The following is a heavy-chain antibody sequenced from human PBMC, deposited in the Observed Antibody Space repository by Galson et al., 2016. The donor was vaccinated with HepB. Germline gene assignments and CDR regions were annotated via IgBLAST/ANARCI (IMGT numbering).Heavy chain of an antibody. J-gene: IGHJ4*02. CDR3: AKGRYSSSWSYFDY. Sequence: SLRLSCAASGFTFDDYAMHWVRQAPGKGLEWVSGISWNSGSIGYADSVKGRFTISRDNAKNSLYLQMNSLRAEDTALYYCAKGRYSSSWSYFDYWGQGTLVTVSS. D-gene: IGHD6-13*01. CDR2: ISWNSGSI. V-gene: IGHV3-9*01. CDR1: GFTFDDYA.